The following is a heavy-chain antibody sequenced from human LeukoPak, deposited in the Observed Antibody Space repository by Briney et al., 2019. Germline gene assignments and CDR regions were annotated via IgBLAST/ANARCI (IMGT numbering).Heavy chain of an antibody. CDR3: ARAVAAAGTGIDAFDI. CDR2: INAGNGNT. CDR1: RYTFTSYA. D-gene: IGHD6-13*01. V-gene: IGHV1-3*01. J-gene: IGHJ3*02. Sequence: ASVKVSCKASRYTFTSYAMHWVRQAPGQRLEWMGWINAGNGNTKYSQKFQGRVTITRDTSASTAYMELSSLRSEDTAVYYCARAVAAAGTGIDAFDIWGQGTMVTVSS.